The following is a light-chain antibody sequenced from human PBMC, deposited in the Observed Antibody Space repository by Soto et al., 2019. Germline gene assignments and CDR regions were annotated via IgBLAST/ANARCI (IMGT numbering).Light chain of an antibody. CDR3: LQDYNYPRT. J-gene: IGKJ1*01. Sequence: AIPMTQSPSSLSASVGDRVTLTCRASQDIGKDLGWYQQKPGEAPKLLIFEASTVQTGVPSRFSGSGSGTDFTLTISSLQPEDFATYFCLQDYNYPRTFGQGT. V-gene: IGKV1-6*01. CDR1: QDIGKD. CDR2: EAS.